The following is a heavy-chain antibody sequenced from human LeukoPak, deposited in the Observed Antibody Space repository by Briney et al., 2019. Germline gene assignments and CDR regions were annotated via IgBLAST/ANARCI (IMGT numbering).Heavy chain of an antibody. D-gene: IGHD2-2*01. J-gene: IGHJ6*02. Sequence: PSETLSLTCTVSGGSISSGGYYWSWIRQHPGKGLEWIGYIYYSGSTYYNPSLKSRVTISVDTSKNQFSLKLSSVTAADTAVYYCARDSQGYCSSTSCSPYGMDVWGQGTTVTVS. CDR1: GGSISSGGYY. CDR2: IYYSGST. V-gene: IGHV4-31*03. CDR3: ARDSQGYCSSTSCSPYGMDV.